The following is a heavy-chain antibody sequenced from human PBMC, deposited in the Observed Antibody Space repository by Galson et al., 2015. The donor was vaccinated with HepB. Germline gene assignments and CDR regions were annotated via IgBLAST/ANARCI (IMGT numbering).Heavy chain of an antibody. V-gene: IGHV4-31*03. CDR1: GGSISSGGYY. CDR3: ARQGVATIFGYFDY. CDR2: IYYSGST. J-gene: IGHJ4*02. D-gene: IGHD5-12*01. Sequence: TLSLTCTVSGGSISSGGYYWSWIRQHPGKGLEWIGYIYYSGSTYYNPSLKSRVTISVDTSKNQFSLKLSSVTAADTAVYYCARQGVATIFGYFDYWGQGTLVTVSS.